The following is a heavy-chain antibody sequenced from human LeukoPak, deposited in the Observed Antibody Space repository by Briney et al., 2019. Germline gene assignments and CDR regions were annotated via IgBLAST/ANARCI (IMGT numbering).Heavy chain of an antibody. CDR2: ISFSGTTI. J-gene: IGHJ2*01. V-gene: IGHV3-48*03. CDR3: ARDTGGSSAYWYFDL. Sequence: GGSLRLSCAASGFTFSSYEMNWLRQAPGKGLEWVSFISFSGTTIYYADSVKGRFTISRDNAKNPLYLQINSLRAEDTAVYYCARDTGGSSAYWYFDLWGRGTLVTVSS. CDR1: GFTFSSYE. D-gene: IGHD3-16*01.